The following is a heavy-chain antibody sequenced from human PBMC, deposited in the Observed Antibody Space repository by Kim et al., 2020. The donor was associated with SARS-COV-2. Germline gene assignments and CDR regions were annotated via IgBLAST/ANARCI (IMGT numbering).Heavy chain of an antibody. CDR3: VRSSGRLDL. V-gene: IGHV3-74*01. D-gene: IGHD3-10*01. J-gene: IGHJ6*02. CDR2: GRST. Sequence: GRSTNQPDSGKGPFPISRDNAKNTLYLQMNSLRAEDTAVYYCVRSSGRLDLWGQGTTVTVSS.